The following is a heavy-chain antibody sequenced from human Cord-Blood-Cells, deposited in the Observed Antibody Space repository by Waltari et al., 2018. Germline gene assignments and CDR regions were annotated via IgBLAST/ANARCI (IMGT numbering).Heavy chain of an antibody. Sequence: EVQLVESGGGLVQPGGSLRLSCAASGFTFSSYEMNWARQAPGKGLEWVSYISSSGSTIYYADSVKGRFTISRDNAKNSLYLQMNSLRAEDTAVYYCARGCSGGSCYFDYWGQGTLVTVSS. CDR1: GFTFSSYE. CDR3: ARGCSGGSCYFDY. D-gene: IGHD2-15*01. J-gene: IGHJ4*02. CDR2: ISSSGSTI. V-gene: IGHV3-48*03.